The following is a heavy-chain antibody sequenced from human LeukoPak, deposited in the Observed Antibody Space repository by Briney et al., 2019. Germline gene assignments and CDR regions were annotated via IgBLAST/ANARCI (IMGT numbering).Heavy chain of an antibody. V-gene: IGHV3-9*01. CDR3: AKGGFDDILTGYYNPPDY. CDR1: GFTFDDYA. J-gene: IGHJ4*02. Sequence: PGGSLRLSCAASGFTFDDYAMHWVRHAPGKGLEWVAGISCYSGSIGYADSVKGRFTISRANAKNSLYLQMNSLRAEDTALYYCAKGGFDDILTGYYNPPDYWGQGTLVTVSS. D-gene: IGHD3-9*01. CDR2: ISCYSGSI.